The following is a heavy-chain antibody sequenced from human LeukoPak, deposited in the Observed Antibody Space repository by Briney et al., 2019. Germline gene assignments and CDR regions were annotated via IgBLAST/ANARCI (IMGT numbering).Heavy chain of an antibody. CDR3: ARLSTVTTSFDY. V-gene: IGHV4-59*12. Sequence: SETLSLTCTVSGGSIRSYYWSWIRQPPGKGLEWIGYIYYSGSTNYNPSLKSRVTISVDTSKNQFSLKLSSVTAADTAVYYCARLSTVTTSFDYWGQGTLVTVSS. CDR2: IYYSGST. J-gene: IGHJ4*02. D-gene: IGHD4-11*01. CDR1: GGSIRSYY.